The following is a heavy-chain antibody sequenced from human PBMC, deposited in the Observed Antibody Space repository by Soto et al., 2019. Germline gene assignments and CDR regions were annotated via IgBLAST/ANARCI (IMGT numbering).Heavy chain of an antibody. CDR3: VKDLVVLSAIFDS. Sequence: PGGSLRLSCAASGSTFGNYAMGWVRQAPGKGLEWVSGIVASGGRTFYADSAKGRFTISRDNSRSTLYLQMNSLRADDTAVYYCVKDLVVLSAIFDSWGRGTLVTVSS. CDR2: IVASGGRT. J-gene: IGHJ4*02. CDR1: GSTFGNYA. D-gene: IGHD2-21*02. V-gene: IGHV3-23*01.